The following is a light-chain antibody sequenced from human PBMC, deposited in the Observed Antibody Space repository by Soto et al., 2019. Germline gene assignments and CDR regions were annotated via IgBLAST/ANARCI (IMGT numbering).Light chain of an antibody. CDR3: QQYNNWPPYT. CDR1: QSVSSN. J-gene: IGKJ2*01. V-gene: IGKV3-15*01. CDR2: DAS. Sequence: EIEMMQSPATLSVSPGERVTLSCRASQSVSSNLAWYQQKLGQAPRLLIYDASTRATGIPARFSGSGSGTEFTLTISSLQSQDFAVYFCQQYNNWPPYTFGQGIKLEIK.